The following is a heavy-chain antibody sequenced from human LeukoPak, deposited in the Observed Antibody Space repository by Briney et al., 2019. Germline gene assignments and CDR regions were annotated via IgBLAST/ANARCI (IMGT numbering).Heavy chain of an antibody. CDR2: LTNNGANT. CDR1: GFTFSSYA. Sequence: GGSLRLSCVAPGFTFSSYAINWVRPAHERGVEWISILTNNGANTWYADSVKGRFTISRDNSKNTLYLQMNSLRAEDTAIYYCAKGTLGSCIGPRCYPLDSWGQGTLVTVSS. D-gene: IGHD2-15*01. V-gene: IGHV3-23*01. J-gene: IGHJ4*02. CDR3: AKGTLGSCIGPRCYPLDS.